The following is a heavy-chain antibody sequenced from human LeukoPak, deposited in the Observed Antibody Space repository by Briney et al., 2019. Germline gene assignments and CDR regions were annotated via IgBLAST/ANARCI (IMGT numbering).Heavy chain of an antibody. CDR1: GYTFTSYG. CDR2: ISAYNGNT. J-gene: IGHJ5*02. Sequence: GSPKVSCKASGYTFTSYGISWVRQAPGQGLEWMGWISAYNGNTNYAQKLQGRVTMTTDTSTSTAYMELRSLRSDDTAVYYCARATAEFRIFGVALEGWFDPWGQGTLVTVSS. D-gene: IGHD3-3*01. V-gene: IGHV1-18*01. CDR3: ARATAEFRIFGVALEGWFDP.